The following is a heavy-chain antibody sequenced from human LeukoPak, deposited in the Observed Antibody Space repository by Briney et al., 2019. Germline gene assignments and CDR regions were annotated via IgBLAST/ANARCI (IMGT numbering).Heavy chain of an antibody. D-gene: IGHD6-19*01. Sequence: PGGSLRLSRAASGFTFSSYSMHWVRQAPGKGLEFVSAISKNGRNTYYGNSMKGRFTISRDISKNTLYLQMGSLRPEDMAVYYCARVDSGSACASWGQGILVTVSS. CDR2: ISKNGRNT. CDR1: GFTFSSYS. CDR3: ARVDSGSACAS. V-gene: IGHV3-64*01. J-gene: IGHJ1*01.